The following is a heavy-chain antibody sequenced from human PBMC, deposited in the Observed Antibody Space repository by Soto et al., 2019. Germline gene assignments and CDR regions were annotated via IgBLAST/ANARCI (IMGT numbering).Heavy chain of an antibody. CDR3: ARDEIVGATQYNWFDP. Sequence: PSETLSLTCTVSGGSISSGGYYWSWIRQHPGKGLEWIGYIYYSGSTYYNPSLKSRVTISVDTSKNQFSLELSSVTAADTAVYYCARDEIVGATQYNWFDPWGQGTLVTVSS. V-gene: IGHV4-31*03. CDR2: IYYSGST. CDR1: GGSISSGGYY. D-gene: IGHD1-26*01. J-gene: IGHJ5*02.